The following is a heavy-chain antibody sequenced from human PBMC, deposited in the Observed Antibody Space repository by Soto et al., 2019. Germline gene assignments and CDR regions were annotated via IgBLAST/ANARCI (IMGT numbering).Heavy chain of an antibody. CDR1: GFTFSSYS. J-gene: IGHJ6*02. CDR2: ISSSSSTI. D-gene: IGHD3-10*01. Sequence: GGSLRLSCAASGFTFSSYSMNRVRQAPGKGLEWVSYISSSSSTIYYADSVKGRFTISRDNAKNSLYLQMNSLRDEDTAVYYCARDMILYYYGSGSYYYYGMDVWGQGTTVTVSS. CDR3: ARDMILYYYGSGSYYYYGMDV. V-gene: IGHV3-48*02.